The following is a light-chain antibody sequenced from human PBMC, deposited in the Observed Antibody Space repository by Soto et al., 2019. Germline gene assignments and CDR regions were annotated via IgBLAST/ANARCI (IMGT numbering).Light chain of an antibody. CDR3: QQYNNWPPST. V-gene: IGKV3-15*01. CDR2: GAS. J-gene: IGKJ5*01. CDR1: QSVSGN. Sequence: EIVMTQSPATLSVSPGERATLSCRASQSVSGNLAWYQQKPGQAPRLLIYGASTRATGIPARFIGSGSGTEFTLTISSLQSEDFAVYYCQQYNNWPPSTCGQGTRLEIK.